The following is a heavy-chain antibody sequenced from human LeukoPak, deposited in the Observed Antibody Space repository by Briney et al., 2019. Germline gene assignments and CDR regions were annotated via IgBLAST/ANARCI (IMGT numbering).Heavy chain of an antibody. CDR1: GFSFSSYN. Sequence: GGSLRLSCAAPGFSFSSYNMNWVRQAPGKGLEWVSYISSSGRTIYYADSVKGRFTISRDNAKNSLCLQMNSLRDEDTAVYYCASVRDRDGPPGDYWGQGTLVTVSS. D-gene: IGHD5-24*01. V-gene: IGHV3-48*02. CDR2: ISSSGRTI. J-gene: IGHJ4*02. CDR3: ASVRDRDGPPGDY.